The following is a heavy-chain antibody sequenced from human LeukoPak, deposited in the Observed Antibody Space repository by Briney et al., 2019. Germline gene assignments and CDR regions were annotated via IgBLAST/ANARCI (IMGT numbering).Heavy chain of an antibody. V-gene: IGHV4-39*07. CDR1: GGSISSSSYY. D-gene: IGHD4-4*01. Sequence: SETLSLTCTVSGGSISSSSYYWSWIRRPPGKGLEWIGEINHSGSTNYNPSLKSRVTISVDTSKNQFSLKLSSVTAADTAVYYCARAGRYKGYSNYGYFDYWGQGTLVTVSS. CDR2: INHSGST. CDR3: ARAGRYKGYSNYGYFDY. J-gene: IGHJ4*02.